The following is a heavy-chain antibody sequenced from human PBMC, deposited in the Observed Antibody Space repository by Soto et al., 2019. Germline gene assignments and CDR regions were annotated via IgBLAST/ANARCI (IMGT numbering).Heavy chain of an antibody. CDR2: IFYLGDT. CDR3: ARDAPVGSYFDY. CDR1: GASISPYF. V-gene: IGHV4-59*01. J-gene: IGHJ4*02. D-gene: IGHD6-13*01. Sequence: QVQLQESGPGLVKPSETLSLTCTVSGASISPYFWSWIRQPPGKGLEWIGYIFYLGDTKYNPSLKSRVTMSVDPSKNQFSLKLSSVTAADTAVYYCARDAPVGSYFDYWGRGTLVTVSS.